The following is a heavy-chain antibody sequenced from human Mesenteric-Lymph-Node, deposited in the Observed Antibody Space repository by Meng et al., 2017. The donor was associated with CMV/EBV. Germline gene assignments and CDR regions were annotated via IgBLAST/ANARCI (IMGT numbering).Heavy chain of an antibody. CDR1: GFNVSSDF. CDR3: ARDLGGNWFDP. V-gene: IGHV3-53*01. D-gene: IGHD3-16*01. CDR2: IYRSGST. J-gene: IGHJ5*02. Sequence: GSLRLSCAASGFNVSSDFMSWVRQAPGKGLEWVSAIYRSGSTYYADSVKGRFTISRDTSKNTAYLQMNSLRGEDTAVYYCARDLGGNWFDPWGQGSLVTVSS.